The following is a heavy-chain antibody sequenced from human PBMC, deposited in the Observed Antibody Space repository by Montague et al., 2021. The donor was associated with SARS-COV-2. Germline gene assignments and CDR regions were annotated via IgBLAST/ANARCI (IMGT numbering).Heavy chain of an antibody. J-gene: IGHJ6*02. V-gene: IGHV4-59*01. CDR1: GGSIGGFY. CDR2: IYYIGST. Sequence: SETLSLTCTVSGGSIGGFYCSWIRQPPGKGLGWIGYIYYIGSTKXNPSLESRVAVSYDRSKNQVSLKWTSVTAVDTAVYYCARLLRSCTNGVCRTYYYALDVWGQGTTVTVSS. CDR3: ARLLRSCTNGVCRTYYYALDV. D-gene: IGHD2-8*01.